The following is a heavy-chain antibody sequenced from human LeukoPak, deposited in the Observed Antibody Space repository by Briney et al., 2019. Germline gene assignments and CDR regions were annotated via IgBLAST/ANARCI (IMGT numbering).Heavy chain of an antibody. CDR2: IKQDGSEK. V-gene: IGHV3-7*01. Sequence: PGGSLRLSCAASGFTFSSYWMSWVRQAPGKGLEWVANIKQDGSEKYYVDSVKGRFTISRDNAKNSLYLQMNSLRAEDTAVYYCARDQVAAAGYFDYWGQGTLVTVSS. D-gene: IGHD6-13*01. J-gene: IGHJ4*02. CDR3: ARDQVAAAGYFDY. CDR1: GFTFSSYW.